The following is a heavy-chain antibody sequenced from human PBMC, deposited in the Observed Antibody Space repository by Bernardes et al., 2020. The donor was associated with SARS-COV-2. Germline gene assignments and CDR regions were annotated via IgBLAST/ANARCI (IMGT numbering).Heavy chain of an antibody. Sequence: ASVKVSCKTSGTDIDGYGFTSYGFSWVRQAPGHGLEWMGWITAYNLKTDYAQNFRGRVTFTADTITSTVYMELRSLRSDDTAMYYCAVNTKNFYYGVDVWGQGTTVTVSS. CDR3: AVNTKNFYYGVDV. CDR1: GTDIDGYGFTSYG. D-gene: IGHD3-3*01. J-gene: IGHJ6*02. CDR2: ITAYNLKT. V-gene: IGHV1-18*01.